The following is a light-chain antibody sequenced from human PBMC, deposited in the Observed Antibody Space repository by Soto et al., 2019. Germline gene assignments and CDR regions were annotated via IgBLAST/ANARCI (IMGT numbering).Light chain of an antibody. Sequence: EIVLTQSPGTLSLSPGERATLSCRASQSVSSSYLAWYQQKPGQAPRLLIYCASSRATGIPDRVSGSGFWTDFTLTISSLEPEDFAVYYCQQYGSSLFSFGQGTRLEIK. CDR2: CAS. J-gene: IGKJ5*01. CDR1: QSVSSSY. V-gene: IGKV3-20*01. CDR3: QQYGSSLFS.